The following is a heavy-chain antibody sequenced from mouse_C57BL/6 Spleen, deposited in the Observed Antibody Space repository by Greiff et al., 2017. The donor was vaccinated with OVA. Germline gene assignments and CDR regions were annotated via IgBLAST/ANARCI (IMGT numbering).Heavy chain of an antibody. Sequence: VQLQQSVAELVRPGASVKLSCTASGYTFTNTYMHWVKQRPEQGLEWIGRIYPANGNTKYAPKFQGKATITADTSSNTAYLQLSSLTSEDTAVSYCVLYDYDAFAYWGQGTLVTVSA. CDR2: IYPANGNT. D-gene: IGHD2-4*01. CDR3: VLYDYDAFAY. CDR1: GYTFTNTY. J-gene: IGHJ3*01. V-gene: IGHV14-3*01.